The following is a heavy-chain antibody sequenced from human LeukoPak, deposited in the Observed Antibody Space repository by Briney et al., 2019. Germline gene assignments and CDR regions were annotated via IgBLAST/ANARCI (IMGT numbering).Heavy chain of an antibody. CDR3: ARGRDYPKVPIGY. V-gene: IGHV1-69*13. Sequence: SVKVSCKASGGTFSSYAISWVRQAPGQGLEWMGGIIPIFGTANYAQKFQGRVTITADESTSTAYMELSSLRSEDTAVYYCARGRDYPKVPIGYWGQGTLVTVSS. CDR2: IIPIFGTA. D-gene: IGHD4-17*01. CDR1: GGTFSSYA. J-gene: IGHJ4*02.